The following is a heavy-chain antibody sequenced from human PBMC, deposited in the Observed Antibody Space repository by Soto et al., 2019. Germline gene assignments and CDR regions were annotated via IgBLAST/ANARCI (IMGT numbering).Heavy chain of an antibody. CDR2: IFGSGETT. J-gene: IGHJ5*02. V-gene: IGHV3-23*01. CDR1: GFPFSTTD. D-gene: IGHD3-10*01. Sequence: QVMQSGGGLIQPGGSLRLACTASGFPFSTTDMSWVRQAPGKGLEWVATIFGSGETTYYADSVRGRLTVSRDNFKNRVYLKMNSLRSDVTAVYYWVKNSGWFNTWVQGAVVIVSS. CDR3: VKNSGWFNT.